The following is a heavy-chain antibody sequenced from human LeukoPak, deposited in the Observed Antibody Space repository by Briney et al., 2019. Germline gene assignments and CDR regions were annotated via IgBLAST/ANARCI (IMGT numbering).Heavy chain of an antibody. D-gene: IGHD2-2*01. CDR2: IWYDGSNK. J-gene: IGHJ6*04. V-gene: IGHV3-33*01. Sequence: GGSLRLSCAASGFTFSSYGMHWVRQAPGKGLEWVAVIWYDGSNKYYADSVKGRFTISGDNSKNTLYLQMNSLRAEDTAVYYCARAGYCSSTSCYGRYYYYYGMDVWGKGTTVTVSS. CDR3: ARAGYCSSTSCYGRYYYYYGMDV. CDR1: GFTFSSYG.